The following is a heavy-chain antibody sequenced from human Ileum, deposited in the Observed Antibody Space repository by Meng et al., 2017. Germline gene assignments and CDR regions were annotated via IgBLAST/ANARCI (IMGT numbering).Heavy chain of an antibody. Sequence: QVEAPQVGAGLVKPSETLSRTCAVYGGSFSGYYWSWIRQPPGKGLEWIGEINHSGSTNYNPSLKSRVTISVDTSKNQFSLKLSSVTAADTAVYYCARGGHDSSGYYSFDYWGQGTLVTVSS. V-gene: IGHV4-34*01. J-gene: IGHJ4*02. D-gene: IGHD3-22*01. CDR2: INHSGST. CDR1: GGSFSGYY. CDR3: ARGGHDSSGYYSFDY.